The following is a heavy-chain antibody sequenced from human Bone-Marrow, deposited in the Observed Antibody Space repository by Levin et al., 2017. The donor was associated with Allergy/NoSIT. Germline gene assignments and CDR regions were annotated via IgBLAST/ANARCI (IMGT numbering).Heavy chain of an antibody. CDR2: IIPILGIA. CDR3: ARALYYGSGSYRGPAENWFDP. J-gene: IGHJ5*02. V-gene: IGHV1-69*02. CDR1: GCTFSSYT. D-gene: IGHD3-10*01. Sequence: RGESLKISCKASGCTFSSYTISWVRQAPGQGLEWMGRIIPILGIANYAQKFQGRVTITADKSTSTAYMELSSLRSEDTAVYYCARALYYGSGSYRGPAENWFDPWGQGTLVTVSS.